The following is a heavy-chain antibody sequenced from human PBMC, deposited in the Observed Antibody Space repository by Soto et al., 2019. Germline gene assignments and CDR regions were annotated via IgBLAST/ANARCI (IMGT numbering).Heavy chain of an antibody. V-gene: IGHV5-51*01. CDR1: GYYFPSYW. CDR3: ARQGNGAEGFDY. D-gene: IGHD4-17*01. J-gene: IGHJ4*02. Sequence: GESLKISCKGSGYYFPSYWSGWVRQMPGKGLEWMGIFYPGDSDTRYSPSFQGQVTISADRSISTAYLQWSSLKPSDTAMYYCARQGNGAEGFDYWGEGTLVTVS. CDR2: FYPGDSDT.